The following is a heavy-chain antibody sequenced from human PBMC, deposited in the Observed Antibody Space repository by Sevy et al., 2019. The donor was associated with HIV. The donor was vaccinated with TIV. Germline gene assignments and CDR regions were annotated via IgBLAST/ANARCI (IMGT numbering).Heavy chain of an antibody. J-gene: IGHJ6*02. CDR3: ARGDELNSYYYGMDV. V-gene: IGHV6-1*01. CDR1: GDSVSSSSAA. Sequence: QSQTLSLTCAISGDSVSSSSAAWNWFRQSPSRGLEWLGRTYYRSKWYNNYAVSVKSRVTINPDTSENQFSLHLNSVTPEETAVYFCARGDELNSYYYGMDVWGQGTTVTVSS. D-gene: IGHD1-1*01. CDR2: TYYRSKWYN.